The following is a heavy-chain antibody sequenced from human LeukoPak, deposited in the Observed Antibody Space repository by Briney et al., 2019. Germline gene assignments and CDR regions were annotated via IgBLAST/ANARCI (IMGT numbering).Heavy chain of an antibody. V-gene: IGHV4-30-2*01. J-gene: IGHJ3*02. D-gene: IGHD3-3*01. CDR2: IYHSGST. Sequence: TLSLTCTVSGGSISSGGYYWSWIRQPPGKGLEWIGYIYHSGSTYYNPSLKSRVTISVDRSKNQFSLKLSSVTAADTAVYYCASFWSGFGEHDAFDIWGQGTMVTVSS. CDR3: ASFWSGFGEHDAFDI. CDR1: GGSISSGGYY.